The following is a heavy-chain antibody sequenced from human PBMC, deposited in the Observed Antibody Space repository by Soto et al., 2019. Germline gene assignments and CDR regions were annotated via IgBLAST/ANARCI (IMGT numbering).Heavy chain of an antibody. CDR2: TDWDDDK. CDR1: GFSLSTSGMR. CDR3: ARTLRYSGYSSFDY. D-gene: IGHD5-12*01. Sequence: SGPTLVNPTQTLTLTCTFSGFSLSTSGMRVSWIRQPPGKALEWLALTDWDDDKYYSTSLKTRLTISKDTSKNQVVLTMTNMDPVDTATYYCARTLRYSGYSSFDYWGQGTLVTVSS. V-gene: IGHV2-70*01. J-gene: IGHJ4*02.